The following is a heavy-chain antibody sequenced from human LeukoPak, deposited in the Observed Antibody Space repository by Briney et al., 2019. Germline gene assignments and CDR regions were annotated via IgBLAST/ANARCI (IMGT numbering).Heavy chain of an antibody. CDR1: GFTFGDYA. CDR2: IRSKAYGGTT. V-gene: IGHV3-49*04. CDR3: TRDRSSGWYWFDP. Sequence: GGSLRLSCTASGFTFGDYAMSWVRQAPGKGLEWVGFIRSKAYGGTTEYAASVKGRFTISRDDSKSIAYLQMNSLKTEDTAVYYCTRDRSSGWYWFDPWGQGTLVTVSS. D-gene: IGHD6-19*01. J-gene: IGHJ5*02.